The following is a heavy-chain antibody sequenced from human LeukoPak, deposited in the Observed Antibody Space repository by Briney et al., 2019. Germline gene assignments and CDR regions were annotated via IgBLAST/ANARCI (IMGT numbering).Heavy chain of an antibody. CDR1: GFTFSSYG. D-gene: IGHD2-2*01. J-gene: IGHJ4*02. CDR3: AKDSCSSTSCYSYY. CDR2: IRYDGSNK. V-gene: IGHV3-30*02. Sequence: GGSLRLSCGASGFTFSSYGMHWVRQAPGKGLEWVAFIRYDGSNKYYADSVKGRFTISRDNSKNTLYLQMNSLRAEDTAVYYCAKDSCSSTSCYSYYWGQGTLVTVSS.